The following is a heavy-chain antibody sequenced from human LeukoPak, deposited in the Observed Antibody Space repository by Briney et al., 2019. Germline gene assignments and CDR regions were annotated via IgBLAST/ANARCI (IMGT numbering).Heavy chain of an antibody. J-gene: IGHJ4*02. Sequence: SQTLSLTCTVSGGSISSGGYYWSWIRQPPGKGLEWIGYIYHSGSTYYNPSLKSRVTISVDRSKNQFSLKLSSVTAADTAVYYCAGGVDSGSYLPPGNLYYWGQGTLVTVSS. CDR3: AGGVDSGSYLPPGNLYY. D-gene: IGHD1-26*01. CDR1: GGSISSGGYY. CDR2: IYHSGST. V-gene: IGHV4-30-2*01.